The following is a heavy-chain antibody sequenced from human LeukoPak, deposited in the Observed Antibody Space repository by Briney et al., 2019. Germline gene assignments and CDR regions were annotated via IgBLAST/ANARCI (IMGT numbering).Heavy chain of an antibody. J-gene: IGHJ4*02. CDR3: ARGLGYSYGYGIDY. CDR2: IWYDGSNK. CDR1: GFIFSSYA. Sequence: GGSLRLSCAASGFIFSSYAMHWVRQAPGKGPEWVAIIWYDGSNKYYAESVEGRFTISRDNPKNTLYLQMNSPRAEDTAVYSCARGLGYSYGYGIDYWGQGTLVIVSS. D-gene: IGHD5-18*01. V-gene: IGHV3-33*01.